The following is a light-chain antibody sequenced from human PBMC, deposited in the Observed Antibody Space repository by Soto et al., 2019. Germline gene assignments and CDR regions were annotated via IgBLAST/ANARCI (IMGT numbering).Light chain of an antibody. V-gene: IGLV4-69*02. CDR2: INNDGSH. J-gene: IGLJ3*02. Sequence: QLVLTQSPSASASLGASVKLTCTLSSGHNSYAIAWHQQQPEKGPRYVMKINNDGSHIKGDGIPDRFSGSSSGAERYLTISSLQSEDEADYYWQTWGTGPWVFGGGTKLTVL. CDR1: SGHNSYA. CDR3: QTWGTGPWV.